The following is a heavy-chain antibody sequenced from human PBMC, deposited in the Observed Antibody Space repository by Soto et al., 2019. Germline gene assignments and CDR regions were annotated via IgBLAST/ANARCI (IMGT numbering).Heavy chain of an antibody. V-gene: IGHV3-30*03. CDR3: ARDFWSGYRPYYYYYMDV. CDR2: ISYDGSNK. CDR1: GFNFSSYC. Sequence: GGSLRLSCAASGFNFSSYCMRWVRQTPGKGLEWVAVISYDGSNKYYADSVKGRFTISRDNSKNTLYLQMNSLRAEDTAVYYCARDFWSGYRPYYYYYMDVWGKGTTVTVSS. D-gene: IGHD3-3*01. J-gene: IGHJ6*03.